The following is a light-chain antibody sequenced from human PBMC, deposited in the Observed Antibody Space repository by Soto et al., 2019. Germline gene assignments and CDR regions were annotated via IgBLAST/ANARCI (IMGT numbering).Light chain of an antibody. V-gene: IGKV1-13*02. Sequence: AIQLTQSPSSLSASVGDRVTITCRASQGISSSLAWYQQKPGKAPKLLIYDASRLESGVPSRFSGSGSGTDFTPTISSPQPEDCATSYCQQFNSYPFTFGPGTKVYIK. J-gene: IGKJ3*01. CDR2: DAS. CDR1: QGISSS. CDR3: QQFNSYPFT.